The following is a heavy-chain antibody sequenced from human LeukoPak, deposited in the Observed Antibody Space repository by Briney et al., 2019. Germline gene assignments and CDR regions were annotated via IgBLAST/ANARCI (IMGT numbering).Heavy chain of an antibody. J-gene: IGHJ4*02. CDR3: AKDSEPDYGDYGHFDY. CDR2: ISSNGGST. Sequence: ALLWVLQAPGKGLEYVSTISSNGGSTYYADSVKGRFTISRDNSKNTLYLQMNSLRAEDTAVYYCAKDSEPDYGDYGHFDYWGQGTLVTVSS. V-gene: IGHV3-64*04. CDR1: A. D-gene: IGHD4-17*01.